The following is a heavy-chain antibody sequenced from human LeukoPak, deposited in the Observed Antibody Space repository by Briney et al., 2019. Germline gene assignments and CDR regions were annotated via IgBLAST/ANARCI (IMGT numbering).Heavy chain of an antibody. Sequence: SQTLSLTCTVSGGSISSGGYYWSWIRQHPGKGLEWIGYIYYSGSTYYNPSLKSRVTISVDTSKNQFSLKLSSVTAADTAVYYCARDRFSYSNYYGMDVWGQGTTVTVSS. J-gene: IGHJ6*02. CDR1: GGSISSGGYY. CDR2: IYYSGST. D-gene: IGHD4-11*01. CDR3: ARDRFSYSNYYGMDV. V-gene: IGHV4-30-4*08.